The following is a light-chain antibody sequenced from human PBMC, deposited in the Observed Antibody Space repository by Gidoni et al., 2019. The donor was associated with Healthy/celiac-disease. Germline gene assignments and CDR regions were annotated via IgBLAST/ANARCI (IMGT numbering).Light chain of an antibody. J-gene: IGKJ3*01. CDR1: QSVSSSY. V-gene: IGKV3-20*01. CDR3: QQYGSSPPIT. CDR2: GAS. Sequence: GERATLSCRASQSVSSSYLAWYQQKPGQAPRLLIYGASSRATGIPDRFSGSGSGTDFTLTISRLEPEDFAVYYCQQYGSSPPITFGPGTKVDIK.